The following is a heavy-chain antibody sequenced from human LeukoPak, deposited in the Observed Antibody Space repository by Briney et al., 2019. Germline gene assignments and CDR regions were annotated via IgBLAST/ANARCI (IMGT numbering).Heavy chain of an antibody. V-gene: IGHV3-23*01. CDR1: GFTFYMYA. D-gene: IGHD3-9*01. J-gene: IGHJ4*02. Sequence: PGGSLTLSCQASGFTFYMYAMSWVRQAPGKGLEWVASMCGTAGCTFYPDSVKGRFTISRDNSKNTLYLQMNSLRAEDTAVYYCTKGDILTGYYDPYYFDYWGPGTLVTVSS. CDR3: TKGDILTGYYDPYYFDY. CDR2: MCGTAGCT.